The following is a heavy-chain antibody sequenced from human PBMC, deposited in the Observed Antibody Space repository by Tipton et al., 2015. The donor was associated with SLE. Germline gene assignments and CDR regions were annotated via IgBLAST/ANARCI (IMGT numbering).Heavy chain of an antibody. J-gene: IGHJ5*02. CDR2: INHSGSA. Sequence: TLSLTCAVYGGSFSGYYWSWIRQPPGKGLEWIGDINHSGSANYNPSLKSRVTISVDKARNQFSLKLTSVTAADTAVYYCARGHIGWGFDPWGQGTLVTVSS. V-gene: IGHV4-34*01. CDR1: GGSFSGYY. D-gene: IGHD1-26*01. CDR3: ARGHIGWGFDP.